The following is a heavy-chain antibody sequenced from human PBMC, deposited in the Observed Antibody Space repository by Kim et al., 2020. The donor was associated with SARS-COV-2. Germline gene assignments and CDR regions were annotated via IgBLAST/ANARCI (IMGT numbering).Heavy chain of an antibody. CDR3: AKDLITYGGGAFDI. CDR2: ISYDGSNK. J-gene: IGHJ3*02. D-gene: IGHD3-16*01. CDR1: GFTFSSYG. V-gene: IGHV3-30*18. Sequence: GGSLRLSCAASGFTFSSYGMHWVRQAPGKGLEWVAVISYDGSNKYYADSVKGRFTISRDNSKNTLYLQMNSLRAEDTAVYYCAKDLITYGGGAFDIWGQGTMVTVSS.